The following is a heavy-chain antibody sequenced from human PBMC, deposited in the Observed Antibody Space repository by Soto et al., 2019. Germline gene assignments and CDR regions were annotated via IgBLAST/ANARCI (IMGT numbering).Heavy chain of an antibody. J-gene: IGHJ4*02. Sequence: QVQLVESGGGVVQPGRSLRLSCAASGFTFSSYAMHWVRQAPGKGLEWVAVISYDGSNKYYADSVKGRFTISRDNSKNTRYLQMNSLRAEDTAVYYCAKIPRVQLVLAYFDYWGQGTLVTVSS. CDR2: ISYDGSNK. CDR1: GFTFSSYA. V-gene: IGHV3-30-3*01. CDR3: AKIPRVQLVLAYFDY. D-gene: IGHD6-6*01.